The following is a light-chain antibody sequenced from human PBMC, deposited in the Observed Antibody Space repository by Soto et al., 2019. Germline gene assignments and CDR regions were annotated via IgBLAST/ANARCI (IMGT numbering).Light chain of an antibody. V-gene: IGKV1-33*01. CDR1: QDISNY. Sequence: DIQMSQCPSYLSASVGDRFTITCQASQDISNYLNWYQQKPGKAPKLLIYDASNLETGVPSRFSGSGSGTDFTFTISSLQPEDIATYYCQQYDNLLLTFGGGTKVDIK. J-gene: IGKJ4*01. CDR3: QQYDNLLLT. CDR2: DAS.